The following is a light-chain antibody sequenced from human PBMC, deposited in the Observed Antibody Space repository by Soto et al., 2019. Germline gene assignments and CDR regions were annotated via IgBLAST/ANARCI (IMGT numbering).Light chain of an antibody. CDR1: QGISSY. J-gene: IGKJ1*01. CDR2: AAS. CDR3: QQYYSFLRT. Sequence: MSKSPSSFSEYKGDRVTITCRASQGISSYLAWYQQKPGKAPKLLIYAASTLQSGVPSRFSGSGSGTDFTLTISCLQSEDFATYYCQQYYSFLRTFGQGT. V-gene: IGKV1-8*01.